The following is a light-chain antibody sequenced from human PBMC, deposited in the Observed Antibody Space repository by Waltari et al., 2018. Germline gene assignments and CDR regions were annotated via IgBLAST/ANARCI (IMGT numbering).Light chain of an antibody. CDR1: QRISSW. J-gene: IGKJ1*01. V-gene: IGKV1-5*03. Sequence: DIQMTQSPSTLPASVGDRVTITCRASQRISSWMAWYQQKPGKAPKLLIYKASNLESGVPSMFSGSGSGTEFTLTISSLQPDDFATYYCQQYSSDSTFGQGTKVEFK. CDR2: KAS. CDR3: QQYSSDST.